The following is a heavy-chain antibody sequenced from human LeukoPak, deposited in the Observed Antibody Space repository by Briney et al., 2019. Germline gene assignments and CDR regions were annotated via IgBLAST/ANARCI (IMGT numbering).Heavy chain of an antibody. CDR3: ARGDGGY. D-gene: IGHD4-23*01. CDR1: GDSIRSTTYY. J-gene: IGHJ4*02. Sequence: SETLSLTCAVSGDSIRSTTYYWGWLRQPPGKGLEWIGSIYYSGSTYYTPSLKSRATISVDTSKNQFSLKLTSVTAADTAVYYCARGDGGYWGQGTLVVVSS. CDR2: IYYSGST. V-gene: IGHV4-39*07.